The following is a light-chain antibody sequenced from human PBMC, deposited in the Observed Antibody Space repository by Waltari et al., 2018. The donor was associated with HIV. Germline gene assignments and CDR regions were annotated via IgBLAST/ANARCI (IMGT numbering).Light chain of an antibody. CDR3: QQRSHWPLT. Sequence: TVLTQSPARLSLSPGERATLSCRANQSVSDFLAWYRQTLGQPPRLLIYDASTRATGTPARFSGSGSGTDFTLTISSLEPEDFAVYYCQQRSHWPLTFGGGTKVEMK. V-gene: IGKV3-11*01. CDR1: QSVSDF. CDR2: DAS. J-gene: IGKJ4*01.